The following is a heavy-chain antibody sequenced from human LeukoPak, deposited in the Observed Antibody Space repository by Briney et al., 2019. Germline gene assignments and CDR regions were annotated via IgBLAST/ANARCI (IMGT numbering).Heavy chain of an antibody. CDR3: ARDSRSVVAAIRLSWFDP. J-gene: IGHJ5*02. V-gene: IGHV3-7*04. Sequence: GGSLRLSCEASGFTFSSYWMSWVRQAPGKGLEWVANIKQDGTETYYVDSVKGRFTISRDNAKDLLHLQMNSLRVEDTAVYYCARDSRSVVAAIRLSWFDPWGQGTLVTVSS. D-gene: IGHD2-21*02. CDR1: GFTFSSYW. CDR2: IKQDGTET.